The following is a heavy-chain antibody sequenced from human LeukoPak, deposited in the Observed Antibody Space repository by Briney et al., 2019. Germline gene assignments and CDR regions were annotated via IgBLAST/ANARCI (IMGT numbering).Heavy chain of an antibody. CDR3: ARLGPGIAAVTYNWFDP. D-gene: IGHD6-13*01. J-gene: IGHJ5*02. Sequence: GESLKISCQGSGYSFRSDWIAWVRQLPGKGLEWMGIIYPDDSDTRYSPSFQGQVTISADKSISTAYLQWSSLKASDTAMYYCARLGPGIAAVTYNWFDPWGRGTLVTVSS. CDR2: IYPDDSDT. V-gene: IGHV5-51*01. CDR1: GYSFRSDW.